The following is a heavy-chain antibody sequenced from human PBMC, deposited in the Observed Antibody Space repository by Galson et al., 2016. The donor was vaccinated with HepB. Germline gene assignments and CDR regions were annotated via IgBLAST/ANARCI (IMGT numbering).Heavy chain of an antibody. J-gene: IGHJ4*01. V-gene: IGHV1-3*01. CDR2: INAGNGYT. CDR1: GYTFTSYA. Sequence: SVKVSCKASGYTFTSYAMHWVRQAPGQRLEWMGWINAGNGYTKYSQRFQGRVTITRDTSASTAYMELSSLRSEDTAVYYFARGSSWYPHFDYWGHGTLVTVSS. D-gene: IGHD6-13*01. CDR3: ARGSSWYPHFDY.